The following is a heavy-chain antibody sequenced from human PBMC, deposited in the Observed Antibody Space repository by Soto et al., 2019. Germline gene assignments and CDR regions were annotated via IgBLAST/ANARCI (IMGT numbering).Heavy chain of an antibody. Sequence: EVQLVESGGGLVQPGGSLRLSCAASGFTFSSYWMSWVRQAPGKGLEWVANIKQDGSEKYYVDSVKGRFTISRDNAKNSLYLQMNSLRAEDTAVYYCARDAWRRYCSGGSCGGGSDYWGQGTLVTVSS. V-gene: IGHV3-7*01. J-gene: IGHJ4*02. CDR2: IKQDGSEK. CDR1: GFTFSSYW. CDR3: ARDAWRRYCSGGSCGGGSDY. D-gene: IGHD2-15*01.